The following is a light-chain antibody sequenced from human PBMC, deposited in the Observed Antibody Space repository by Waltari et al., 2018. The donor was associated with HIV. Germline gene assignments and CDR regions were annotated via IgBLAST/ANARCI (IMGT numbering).Light chain of an antibody. CDR1: TSNVARHN. Sequence: QSVLTQPPSTSGTAGQRVSLSCSGSTSNVARHNVIWYRTVPGAAPKLLMYSDNQRPSGVPDRISGFKSGTSASLAISGLQSEDEADYFCATWDDRLNRPVFGGGTKLTVL. CDR2: SDN. J-gene: IGLJ2*01. CDR3: ATWDDRLNRPV. V-gene: IGLV1-44*01.